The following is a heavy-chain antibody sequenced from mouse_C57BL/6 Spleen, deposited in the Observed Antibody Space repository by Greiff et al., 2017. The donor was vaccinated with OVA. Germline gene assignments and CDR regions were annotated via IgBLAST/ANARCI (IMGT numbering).Heavy chain of an antibody. CDR1: GYTFTTYP. CDR2: FHPYNDDT. CDR3: ARLVHYYGSSYNYAMDY. V-gene: IGHV1-47*01. D-gene: IGHD1-1*01. J-gene: IGHJ4*01. Sequence: QVQLKESGAELVKPGASVKMSCKASGYTFTTYPIEWMKQNHGKSLEWIGNFHPYNDDTKYNEKFKGKATLTVEKSSSTVYLELSPLTSDDSAVYYCARLVHYYGSSYNYAMDYWGQGTSVTVSS.